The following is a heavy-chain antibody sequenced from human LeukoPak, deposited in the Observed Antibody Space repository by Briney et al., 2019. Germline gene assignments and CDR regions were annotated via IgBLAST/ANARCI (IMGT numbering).Heavy chain of an antibody. CDR1: GFTFSSYW. CDR3: ARVRYGDYVRYFDY. Sequence: GGSLRLPCAASGFTFSSYWMHWVRQAPGKGLVWVSRINSDGSSTSYADSVKGRFTISRDNAKNTLYLQMNSLRAEDTAVYYCARVRYGDYVRYFDYWGQGTLVTVSS. J-gene: IGHJ4*02. V-gene: IGHV3-74*01. D-gene: IGHD4-17*01. CDR2: INSDGSST.